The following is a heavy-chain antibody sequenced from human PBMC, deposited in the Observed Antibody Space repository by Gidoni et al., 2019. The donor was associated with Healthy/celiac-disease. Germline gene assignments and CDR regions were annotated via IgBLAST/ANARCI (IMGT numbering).Heavy chain of an antibody. CDR3: ARVRNYYDSSGYEPSIWFDP. Sequence: QVQLQESGPGLVKPSGTLSLTCAVSGGSISSSNWWSWVRQPPGKGLEWIGEIYHSGSTNYNPSLKSRVTISVDKSKNQFSLKLSSVTAADTAVYYCARVRNYYDSSGYEPSIWFDPWGQGTLVTVSS. V-gene: IGHV4-4*02. J-gene: IGHJ5*02. CDR1: GGSISSSNW. CDR2: IYHSGST. D-gene: IGHD3-22*01.